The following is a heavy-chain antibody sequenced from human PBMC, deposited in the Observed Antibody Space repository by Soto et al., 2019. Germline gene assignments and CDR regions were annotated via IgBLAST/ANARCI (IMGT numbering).Heavy chain of an antibody. CDR3: AFVSGRKGFYY. CDR1: GYTFTGYY. J-gene: IGHJ4*02. CDR2: INPNSGGT. Sequence: ASVKVSCRASGYTFTGYYMHWVRQAPGQGLEWMGWINPNSGGTNYAQKFQGWVTMTRDTSISTAYMELSRLRSDDTAVYYCAFVSGRKGFYYWGQGTLVTVSS. D-gene: IGHD3-10*01. V-gene: IGHV1-2*04.